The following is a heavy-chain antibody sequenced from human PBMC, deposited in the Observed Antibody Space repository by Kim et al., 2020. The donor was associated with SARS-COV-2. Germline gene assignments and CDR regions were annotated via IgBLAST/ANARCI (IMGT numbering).Heavy chain of an antibody. D-gene: IGHD1-26*01. Sequence: GGSLRLSCAASGFTFSSYAMHWVRQAPGKGLEYVSAISSNGGSTYYANSVKGRFTISRDNSKNTLYLQMGSLRAEDMAVYYCARVSRSVGATTLWGQGTLVTVSS. V-gene: IGHV3-64*01. CDR1: GFTFSSYA. J-gene: IGHJ4*02. CDR3: ARVSRSVGATTL. CDR2: ISSNGGST.